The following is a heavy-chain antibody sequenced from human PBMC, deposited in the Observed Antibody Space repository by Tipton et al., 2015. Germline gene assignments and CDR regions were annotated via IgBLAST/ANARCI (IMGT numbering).Heavy chain of an antibody. CDR3: ARAGNYYYYAMDV. J-gene: IGHJ6*02. CDR1: GFTFSSYD. CDR2: IGSAGDT. V-gene: IGHV3-13*01. Sequence: SLRLSCAVSGFTFSSYDMHWVRQATGKGLEWVSAIGSAGDTYYSGSVKGRFSISRETAKNSLYLQMNSLRAGDTAVYFCARAGNYYYYAMDVWGQGTTVTVSS.